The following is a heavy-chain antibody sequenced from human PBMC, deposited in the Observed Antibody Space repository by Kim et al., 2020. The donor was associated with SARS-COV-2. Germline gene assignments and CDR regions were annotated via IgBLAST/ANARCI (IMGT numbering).Heavy chain of an antibody. CDR1: GFTFSSYG. CDR2: ISYDGSNK. V-gene: IGHV3-30*18. J-gene: IGHJ4*02. CDR3: AKMGSIVVVVAAPDY. Sequence: GGSLRLSCAASGFTFSSYGMHWVRQAPGKGLEWVAVISYDGSNKYYADSVKGRFTISRDNSKNTLYLQMNSLRAEGAAVYYCAKMGSIVVVVAAPDYWGQGTLVTVSS. D-gene: IGHD2-15*01.